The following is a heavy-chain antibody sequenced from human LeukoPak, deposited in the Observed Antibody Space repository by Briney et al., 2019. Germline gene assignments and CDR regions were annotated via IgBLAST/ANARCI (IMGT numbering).Heavy chain of an antibody. CDR1: GGSFSGYY. CDR3: AGRGYVWGSYRYFDY. D-gene: IGHD3-16*02. V-gene: IGHV4-34*01. J-gene: IGHJ4*02. CDR2: INHSGST. Sequence: PSETLSLTCAVYGGSFSGYYWSWIRQPPGKGLEWIGEINHSGSTNYNPSLKSRVTISVDTSKNQFSLKLSSVTAADTAVYYCAGRGYVWGSYRYFDYWGQGTLVTVSS.